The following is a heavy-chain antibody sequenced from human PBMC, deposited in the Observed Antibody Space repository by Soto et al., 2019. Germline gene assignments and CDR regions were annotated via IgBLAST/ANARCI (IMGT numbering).Heavy chain of an antibody. CDR2: MNPNSGNT. J-gene: IGHJ5*02. D-gene: IGHD2-2*01. CDR1: GYTFTSYD. Sequence: ASVKVSCKASGYTFTSYDINWVRQATGQGLEWMGWMNPNSGNTGYAQKFQGRVTMTRNTSISTAYMELSSLRSEDTAVYYCARGYCSSTSCYDPRFKRFDPCGPANMVTVYS. V-gene: IGHV1-8*01. CDR3: ARGYCSSTSCYDPRFKRFDP.